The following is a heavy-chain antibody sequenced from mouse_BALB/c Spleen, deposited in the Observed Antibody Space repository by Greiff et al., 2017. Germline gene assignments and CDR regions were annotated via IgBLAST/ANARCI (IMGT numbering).Heavy chain of an antibody. CDR1: GFSLTSYG. Sequence: QVHVKQSGPGLVAPSQSLSITCTVSGFSLTSYGVHWVRQPPGKGLEWLGVIWAGGSTNYNSALMSRLSISKDNSKSQVFLKMNSLQTDDTAMYYCARGKYGNFFYAMDYWGQGTSVTVSS. D-gene: IGHD2-10*02. V-gene: IGHV2-9*02. J-gene: IGHJ4*01. CDR2: IWAGGST. CDR3: ARGKYGNFFYAMDY.